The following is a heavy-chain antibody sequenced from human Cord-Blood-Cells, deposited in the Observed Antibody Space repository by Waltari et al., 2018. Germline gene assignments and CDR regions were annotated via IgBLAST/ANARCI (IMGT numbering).Heavy chain of an antibody. CDR1: GFTVSSNY. V-gene: IGHV3-53*01. CDR3: ARGAGIAVAGRNYYFDY. CDR2: IYSGGST. D-gene: IGHD6-19*01. Sequence: EVQLVESGGGLIQPGGSLRLSCAASGFTVSSNYMSWVRRAPGKGLEWVSVIYSGGSTYYAASVKGRFTISRDNSKNTLYLQMNGLRAEDTAVYYCARGAGIAVAGRNYYFDYWGQGTLVTVSS. J-gene: IGHJ4*02.